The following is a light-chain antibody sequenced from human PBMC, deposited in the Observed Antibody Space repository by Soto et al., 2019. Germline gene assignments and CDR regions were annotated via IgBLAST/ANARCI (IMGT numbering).Light chain of an antibody. J-gene: IGKJ1*01. CDR3: KPYNSYSWK. Sequence: DIQITHSPSTLSASIGDRVTITCRSSQTITRWMAWYQQKPGKAPKLLIYDASTLESGVPSRFSGSRSGKEFTLTISSMQPDDFETSYCKPYNSYSWKFGHGTKVAIK. CDR1: QTITRW. V-gene: IGKV1-5*01. CDR2: DAS.